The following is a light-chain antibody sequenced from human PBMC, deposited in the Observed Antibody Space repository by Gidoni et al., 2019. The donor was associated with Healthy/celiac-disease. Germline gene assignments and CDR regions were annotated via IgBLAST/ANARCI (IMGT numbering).Light chain of an antibody. CDR3: QQYKNWPTLT. CDR1: QRVSSN. CDR2: GAS. J-gene: IGKJ4*01. V-gene: IGKV3-15*01. Sequence: EIVMTQSPATLSVSPGERATLPCRASQRVSSNLAWYQQKPGQAPRLLLYGASTRATGIPARFSGSGSGTEFTLTISSLQSEDFAVYYCQQYKNWPTLTFGGGTKVEIK.